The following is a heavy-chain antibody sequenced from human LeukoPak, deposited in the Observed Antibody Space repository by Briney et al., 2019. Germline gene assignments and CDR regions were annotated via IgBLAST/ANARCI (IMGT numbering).Heavy chain of an antibody. CDR1: GFSFNAYV. V-gene: IGHV3-23*01. J-gene: IGHJ4*02. CDR2: ISGSGDAA. D-gene: IGHD2-8*01. CDR3: AKPSGEKWFRNPSDY. Sequence: PGGSLRLSCAASGFSFNAYVMNWVRQAPGKGLEWVSAISGSGDAAYYADSVRGRFTISRDNSKNMLSLQMNSLRAEDTAVYYCAKPSGEKWFRNPSDYWGQGTLVTVSS.